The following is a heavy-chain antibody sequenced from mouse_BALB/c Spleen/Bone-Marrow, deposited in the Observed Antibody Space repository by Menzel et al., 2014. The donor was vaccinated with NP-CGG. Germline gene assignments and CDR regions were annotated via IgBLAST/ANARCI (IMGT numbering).Heavy chain of an antibody. Sequence: VQLQQSGAEFVRLGASVKLSCTASGFNIKDYYMHWVKQRPEQGLEWIGWIDPENGDTEYAPKFQGKATMTADTSSNTAYLQLSSLTSEDTAVYYCSLYDYDEKSAYWGQGPLVTVSA. D-gene: IGHD2-4*01. CDR1: GFNIKDYY. V-gene: IGHV14-4*02. CDR3: SLYDYDEKSAY. J-gene: IGHJ3*01. CDR2: IDPENGDT.